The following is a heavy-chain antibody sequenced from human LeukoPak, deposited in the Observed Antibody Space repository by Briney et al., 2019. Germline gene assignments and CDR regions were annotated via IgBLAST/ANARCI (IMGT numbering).Heavy chain of an antibody. Sequence: PGGSLRLSCAASGFTFSSYSMNWVRQAPGKGLEWVSSISSSSSYIYYADSVKGRFTISRDSAKNSLYLQMNSLRAEDTAVYYCARDPTYYYDSSGYPLGYYFDYWGQGTLVTVSS. CDR1: GFTFSSYS. V-gene: IGHV3-21*01. J-gene: IGHJ4*02. CDR3: ARDPTYYYDSSGYPLGYYFDY. D-gene: IGHD3-22*01. CDR2: ISSSSSYI.